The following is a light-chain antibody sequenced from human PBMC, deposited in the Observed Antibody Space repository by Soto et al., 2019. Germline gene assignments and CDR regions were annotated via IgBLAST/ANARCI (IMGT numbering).Light chain of an antibody. CDR2: EVS. CDR3: SSYTSTSTYV. V-gene: IGLV2-18*02. Sequence: QSVLTQPPSVSGSPGQSATISCTGTSSDVGSYNRVSWYQQPPGTAPKLMIYEVSNRPSGVPDRFSGSKSGNTASLTISGLQAEDEADYYCSSYTSTSTYVFGTGTKVTVL. J-gene: IGLJ1*01. CDR1: SSDVGSYNR.